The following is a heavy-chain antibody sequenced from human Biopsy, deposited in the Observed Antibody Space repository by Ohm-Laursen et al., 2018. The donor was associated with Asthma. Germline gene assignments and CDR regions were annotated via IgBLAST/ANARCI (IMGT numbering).Heavy chain of an antibody. CDR3: ARSYDTDSYPVLVLDY. CDR2: ILTKFDIT. CDR1: GGTFSNFA. D-gene: IGHD3-22*01. Sequence: SVKVSCKAPGGTFSNFAISWVRQAPGHGLEWMGTILTKFDITSYAEKFQGRVTITADKSTSTTYMELSRLRSEDAAVYYCARSYDTDSYPVLVLDYWGQGTLVTVSS. V-gene: IGHV1-69*04. J-gene: IGHJ4*02.